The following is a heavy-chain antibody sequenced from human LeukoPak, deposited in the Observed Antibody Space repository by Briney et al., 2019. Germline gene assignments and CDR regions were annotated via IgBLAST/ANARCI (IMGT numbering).Heavy chain of an antibody. CDR1: GGSISSGGYH. J-gene: IGHJ4*02. D-gene: IGHD3-22*01. CDR2: IFYSGST. Sequence: PSETLSLSCTVSGGSISSGGYHWSWIRQHPGKGLEWIGYIFYSGSTYYNPSLMSRVSISADTFKNQFSLKLSSVTAADTAVYYCARRGVISGYSLFDYWGQGTLVTVSS. V-gene: IGHV4-31*03. CDR3: ARRGVISGYSLFDY.